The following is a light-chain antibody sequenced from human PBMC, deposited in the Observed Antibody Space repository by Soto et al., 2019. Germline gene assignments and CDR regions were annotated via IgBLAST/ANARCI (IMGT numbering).Light chain of an antibody. V-gene: IGLV2-14*01. Sequence: QSVLTQPASVSGSPGQSITISCTGTSSDVGGYNYVSWYQQHPGKAPKLMIYEVSNRPSGVSNRFSGSKSGNTASLTISGLQAEDEADYYCSSYTSSSTRVFGGGPKLTFL. J-gene: IGLJ3*02. CDR2: EVS. CDR3: SSYTSSSTRV. CDR1: SSDVGGYNY.